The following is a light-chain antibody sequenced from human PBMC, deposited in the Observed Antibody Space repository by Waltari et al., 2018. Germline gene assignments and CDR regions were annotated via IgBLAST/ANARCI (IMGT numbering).Light chain of an antibody. CDR1: QSISSY. CDR2: AAS. J-gene: IGKJ1*01. CDR3: QQSYSTPWT. V-gene: IGKV1-39*01. Sequence: DIQMTQSPSSLSASVGDRVTITCRTSQSISSYLNWYQQKPGKAPKLLIYAASSLQSVVPSRFSVSGSVTDFTLTISSLQPEDFATYYCQQSYSTPWTFGQGTKVEIK.